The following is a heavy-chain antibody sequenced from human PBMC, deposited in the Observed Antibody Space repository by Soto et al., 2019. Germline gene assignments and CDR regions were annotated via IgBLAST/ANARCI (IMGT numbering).Heavy chain of an antibody. D-gene: IGHD6-13*01. CDR2: ISYDGSNK. J-gene: IGHJ6*02. V-gene: IGHV3-30*18. CDR1: GFTFSSYG. Sequence: GGSLRLSCAASGFTFSSYGMHWVRQAPGKGLEWVAVISYDGSNKYYADSVKGRFTISRDNSKNTLYLQMNSLRAEDTAVYYCAKDYSAYSSSWYRSYYYGMDVWGQGTKVTVSS. CDR3: AKDYSAYSSSWYRSYYYGMDV.